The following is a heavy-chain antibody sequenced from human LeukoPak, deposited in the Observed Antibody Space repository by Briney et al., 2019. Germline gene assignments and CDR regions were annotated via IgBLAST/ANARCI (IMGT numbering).Heavy chain of an antibody. J-gene: IGHJ4*02. CDR3: ARVGALSSSWLLY. D-gene: IGHD6-13*01. Sequence: GGSLRLSCAASGFTFSSYWMSWVRQAPGKGLEWVANIKQDGSEKYYVDSVKGRFTISRDNAKNSLYLQMNSLRAEDTAVYFCARVGALSSSWLLYWGQGTLVTVSS. V-gene: IGHV3-7*01. CDR2: IKQDGSEK. CDR1: GFTFSSYW.